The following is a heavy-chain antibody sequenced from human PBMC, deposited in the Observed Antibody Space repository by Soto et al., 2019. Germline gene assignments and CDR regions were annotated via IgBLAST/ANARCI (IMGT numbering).Heavy chain of an antibody. D-gene: IGHD6-19*01. J-gene: IGHJ4*02. Sequence: EQLVQSGAEVKKPGSSVKVSCKASGGTFTSFAINWVRQAPGQGLEWMGGISPIFATPNYAQKFQGRVTITADKSTSTAYMVLSSLRSEDTAVYYCARAMGMAVGLPFAFWGQGTLVTVSS. V-gene: IGHV1-69*06. CDR3: ARAMGMAVGLPFAF. CDR1: GGTFTSFA. CDR2: ISPIFATP.